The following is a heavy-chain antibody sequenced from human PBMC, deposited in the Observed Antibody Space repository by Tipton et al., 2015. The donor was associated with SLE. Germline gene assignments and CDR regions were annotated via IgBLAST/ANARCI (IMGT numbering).Heavy chain of an antibody. V-gene: IGHV1-69*01. CDR1: GGTFSLYG. D-gene: IGHD3-10*01. Sequence: QLVQSGAEVKKPGSSVKVSCKASGGTFSLYGISWVRQAPGQGLEWMGGIIPMFERVNYAQKFQGRVTITTDESTSTAYMELSSLRSEDTAVYFCARVSVNNNWFDPWGQGTLVTVSS. CDR3: ARVSVNNNWFDP. CDR2: IIPMFERV. J-gene: IGHJ5*02.